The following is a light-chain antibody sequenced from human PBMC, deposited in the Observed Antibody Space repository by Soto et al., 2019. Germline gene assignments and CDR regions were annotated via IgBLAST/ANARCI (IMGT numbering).Light chain of an antibody. J-gene: IGKJ2*01. CDR1: QSVDSSY. CDR3: QQYGSSYT. Sequence: EIVLTQSPGTLSLSPGERATLSCRASQSVDSSYLASYQQKPGQAPRLLIYGVSSRATGIPDRFSGSGSGTDFTVTISRLEPEDFAVYYCQQYGSSYTFGQGTKLEVK. CDR2: GVS. V-gene: IGKV3-20*01.